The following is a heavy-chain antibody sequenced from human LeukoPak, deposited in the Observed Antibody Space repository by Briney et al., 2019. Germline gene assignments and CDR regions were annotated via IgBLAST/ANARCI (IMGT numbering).Heavy chain of an antibody. J-gene: IGHJ5*02. CDR3: ATVTYSSRQNWFDP. Sequence: ASVKVSCKASGGTFSSYAISWVRQVPGQGLEWMGGIIPIFGTANYAQKFQGRVTITTDESTSTAYMELSSLRSEDTAVYYCATVTYSSRQNWFDPWGQGALVTVSS. D-gene: IGHD6-13*01. CDR1: GGTFSSYA. V-gene: IGHV1-69*05. CDR2: IIPIFGTA.